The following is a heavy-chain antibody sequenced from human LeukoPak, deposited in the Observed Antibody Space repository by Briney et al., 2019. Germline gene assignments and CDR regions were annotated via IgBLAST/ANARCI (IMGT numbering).Heavy chain of an antibody. CDR3: ARGPPPSRTMVRGVMDFDY. CDR2: IIPILGIA. J-gene: IGHJ4*02. CDR1: GGTFSSYA. V-gene: IGHV1-69*04. Sequence: ASVKVSCKASGGTFSSYAISWVRQAPGQGLEWMGRIIPILGIANYAQKFQGRVTITADKSTSTAYMELSSPRSEDTAVYYCARGPPPSRTMVRGVMDFDYWGQGTLVTVSS. D-gene: IGHD3-10*01.